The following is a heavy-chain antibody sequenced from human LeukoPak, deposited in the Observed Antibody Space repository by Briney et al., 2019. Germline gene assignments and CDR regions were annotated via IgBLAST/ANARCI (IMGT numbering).Heavy chain of an antibody. CDR3: ARGLHGVIIVYYYYVMDV. D-gene: IGHD2/OR15-2a*01. Sequence: SETLSLTCAVYGGSFSSYYWSWIRQPPGKGLEWIGEINHSGGSTNYNPTFKSRAAISLDTSKNQFSLRLSSVTAADTAVYYCARGLHGVIIVYYYYVMDVWGQGTTVTASS. J-gene: IGHJ6*02. V-gene: IGHV4-34*01. CDR1: GGSFSSYY. CDR2: INHSGGST.